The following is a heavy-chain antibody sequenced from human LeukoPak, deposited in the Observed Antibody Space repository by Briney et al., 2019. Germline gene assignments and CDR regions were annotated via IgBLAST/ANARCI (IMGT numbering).Heavy chain of an antibody. V-gene: IGHV4-59*01. CDR2: IYYSGST. CDR1: GGSISSYY. D-gene: IGHD3-10*01. Sequence: SETLSLTCTVSGGSISSYYWSWIRQPPGKGLEWIGYIYYSGSTNYNPPLKSRVTISVDTSKNQFSLKLSSVTAADTAVYYCARVGDYGYAFDIWGQGTMVTVSS. CDR3: ARVGDYGYAFDI. J-gene: IGHJ3*02.